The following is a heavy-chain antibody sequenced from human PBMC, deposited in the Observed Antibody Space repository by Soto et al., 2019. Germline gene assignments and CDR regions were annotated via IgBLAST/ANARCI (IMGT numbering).Heavy chain of an antibody. J-gene: IGHJ6*02. D-gene: IGHD5-12*01. CDR1: GFTFSSYA. Sequence: EVQLLESGGGLVQPGGSLRLSCAASGFTFSSYAMSWVRQAPGKGLEWVSVISGGGGSTYYADSVKGRFTISRDISKNTLYLQMNSLRAEDTAVYYCAKDRVDIETTIYCYYYGMDVWGQGTTVTVSS. CDR2: ISGGGGST. V-gene: IGHV3-23*01. CDR3: AKDRVDIETTIYCYYYGMDV.